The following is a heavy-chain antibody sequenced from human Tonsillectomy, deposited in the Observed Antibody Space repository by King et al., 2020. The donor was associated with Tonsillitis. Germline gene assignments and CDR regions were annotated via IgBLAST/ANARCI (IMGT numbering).Heavy chain of an antibody. D-gene: IGHD3-10*01. J-gene: IGHJ4*02. Sequence: VQLVEAGGGLVEPGGSLRISSTASGFTFSGAWKTWVSQNPGTGLEWVGRSKGKTDGETIHYCTSVKGRFTISRDDSKNTLYQLMRSLKTEDTGVYYCTTKFYYINQWHHDSWGQGTPVTVSS. CDR3: TTKFYYINQWHHDS. V-gene: IGHV3-15*01. CDR2: SKGKTDGETI. CDR1: GFTFSGAW.